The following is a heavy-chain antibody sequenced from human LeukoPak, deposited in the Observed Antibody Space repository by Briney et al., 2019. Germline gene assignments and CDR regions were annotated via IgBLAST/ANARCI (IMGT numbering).Heavy chain of an antibody. D-gene: IGHD1-26*01. V-gene: IGHV4-39*07. CDR1: GGSISSGDYY. CDR2: INHSGST. J-gene: IGHJ4*02. Sequence: SETLSLTCTVSGGSISSGDYYWSWLRQPPGKGLEWIGEINHSGSTNYNPSLKSRVTISVDTSKNQFSLKLSSVTAADTAVYYCARGRVGATLWDYWGQGTLVTVSS. CDR3: ARGRVGATLWDY.